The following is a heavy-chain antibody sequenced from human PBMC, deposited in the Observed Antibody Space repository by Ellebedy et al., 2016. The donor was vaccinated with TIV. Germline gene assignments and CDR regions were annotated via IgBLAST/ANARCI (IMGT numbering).Heavy chain of an antibody. CDR2: IYHSGST. J-gene: IGHJ3*02. CDR3: ARAPLYTEGYAFDN. V-gene: IGHV4-59*12. D-gene: IGHD2-2*02. Sequence: MPSETLSLTCTVSGGSISSYYWSWIRQPPGKGLEWIGYIYHSGSTNYNPSLKSRVTISVDTSKNQFSLKLSSVTAADTAVYYCARAPLYTEGYAFDNWGQGTMVTVSS. CDR1: GGSISSYY.